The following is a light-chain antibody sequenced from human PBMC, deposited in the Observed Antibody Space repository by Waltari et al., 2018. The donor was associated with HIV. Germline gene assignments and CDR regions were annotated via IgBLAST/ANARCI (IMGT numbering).Light chain of an antibody. CDR2: GAS. J-gene: IGKJ1*01. Sequence: EHVLTQFPGTLSLSPGERATLPCRASQSVRSSYLAWYQQKPGQAPRLLIYGASSRATGIPDRFSGSGSGTDFTLTISRLEPEDFAVYYCQQYGSSPPWTFGQGTKVEIK. V-gene: IGKV3-20*01. CDR3: QQYGSSPPWT. CDR1: QSVRSSY.